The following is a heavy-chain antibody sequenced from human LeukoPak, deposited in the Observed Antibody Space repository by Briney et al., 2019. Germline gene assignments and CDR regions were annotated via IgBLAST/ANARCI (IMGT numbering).Heavy chain of an antibody. CDR2: INPNSGGT. J-gene: IGHJ3*02. D-gene: IGHD1-1*01. CDR3: ARVEGGTYDAFDI. V-gene: IGHV1-2*02. CDR1: GYTFTGYY. Sequence: ASVKVSCKASGYTFTGYYMHWVRQAPGQGLEWMGWINPNSGGTNYAQKFQGRVTMTRDTSISTAYMELSRLRSDDTAVYYCARVEGGTYDAFDIWGQGTMVTVPS.